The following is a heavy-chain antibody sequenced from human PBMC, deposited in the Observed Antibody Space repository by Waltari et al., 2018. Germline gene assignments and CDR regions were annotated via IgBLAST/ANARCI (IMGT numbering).Heavy chain of an antibody. CDR2: ISWDGGST. CDR1: GFTFDDYA. Sequence: EVQLVESGGVVVQPGGSLRLSCAASGFTFDDYAMHWVRQAPGKCLEWVSLISWDGGSTYYADSVKGRFTISRDNSKNSLYLQMNSLRAEDTALYYCAKDTSTTVTTYFDYWGQGTLVTVSS. CDR3: AKDTSTTVTTYFDY. V-gene: IGHV3-43D*04. D-gene: IGHD4-17*01. J-gene: IGHJ4*02.